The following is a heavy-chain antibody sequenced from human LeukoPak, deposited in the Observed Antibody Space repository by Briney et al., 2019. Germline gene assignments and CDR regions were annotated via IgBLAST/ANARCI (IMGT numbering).Heavy chain of an antibody. CDR3: ARDSYYGDIFDY. J-gene: IGHJ4*02. CDR2: IKRDGSEK. CDR1: GFTFSSFW. Sequence: PGGSLRLSCAASGFTFSSFWMTWVRQAPGKGLEWVANIKRDGSEKYYVDSVKGRFTISRDNAKNSLYLQMNSLRAEDTAVYYCARDSYYGDIFDYWGQGTLVTVSS. V-gene: IGHV3-7*01. D-gene: IGHD4-17*01.